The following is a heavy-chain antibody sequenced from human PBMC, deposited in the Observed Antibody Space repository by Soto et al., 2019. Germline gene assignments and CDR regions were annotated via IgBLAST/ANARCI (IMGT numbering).Heavy chain of an antibody. CDR2: HHSDST. CDR1: GGSMSGQH. D-gene: IGHD5-12*01. Sequence: QVQLQESGPGLVKPSETLSLTCTVSGGSMSGQHWSWIRQPPGKGLEWIGHHSDSTNYNPSLKSRVTRSTDTSKNQFSLKLSSVTAADPAVYYCATYSVGEGGRGYWGQGTLVTVSS. CDR3: ATYSVGEGGRGY. V-gene: IGHV4-4*09. J-gene: IGHJ4*02.